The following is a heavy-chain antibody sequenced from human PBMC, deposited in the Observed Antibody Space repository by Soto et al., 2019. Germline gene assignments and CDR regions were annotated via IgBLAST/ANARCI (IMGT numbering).Heavy chain of an antibody. Sequence: GSLRLSCAASGFTFSSYAMSWVRQAPGKGLEWVSAISGSGGSTYYADSVKGRFTISRDNSKNTLYLQMNSLRAEDTAVYYCAKCRGYSSSSVFRYYYYGMDVWGQGTTVTVSS. CDR1: GFTFSSYA. V-gene: IGHV3-23*01. J-gene: IGHJ6*02. CDR3: AKCRGYSSSSVFRYYYYGMDV. CDR2: ISGSGGST. D-gene: IGHD6-6*01.